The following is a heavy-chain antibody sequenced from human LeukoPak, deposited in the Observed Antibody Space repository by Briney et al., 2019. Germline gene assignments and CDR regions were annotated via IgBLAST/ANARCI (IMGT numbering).Heavy chain of an antibody. CDR3: ARNYDFWSGRYAFDI. CDR1: GFTVSSNY. Sequence: LRLSCAASGFTVSSNYMSWVRQAPGKGLEWIGYIYYSGSTYYNPSLKSRVTISVDTSKNQFSLKLSSVTAADTAVYYCARNYDFWSGRYAFDIWGQGTMVTVSS. CDR2: IYYSGST. J-gene: IGHJ3*02. D-gene: IGHD3-3*01. V-gene: IGHV4-30-4*08.